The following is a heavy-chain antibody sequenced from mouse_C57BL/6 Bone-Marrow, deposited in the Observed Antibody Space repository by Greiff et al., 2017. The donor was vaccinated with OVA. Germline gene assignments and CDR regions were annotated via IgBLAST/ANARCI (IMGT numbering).Heavy chain of an antibody. CDR1: GFTITDYY. J-gene: IGHJ3*01. CDR3: ASHYYGSSSWFAY. V-gene: IGHV14-2*01. D-gene: IGHD1-1*01. CDR2: IDPEDGET. Sequence: VQLQQSGAELVKPGASVKLSCTASGFTITDYYMHWVKQRTEQGLEWIGRIDPEDGETKSAPKCQGKATITADTSSNTAYLQLSSRTSEDTAVYYCASHYYGSSSWFAYWGQGTLVTVSA.